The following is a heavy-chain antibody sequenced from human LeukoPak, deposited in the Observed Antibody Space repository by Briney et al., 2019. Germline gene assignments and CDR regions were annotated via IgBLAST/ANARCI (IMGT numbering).Heavy chain of an antibody. V-gene: IGHV1-2*02. D-gene: IGHD3-16*01. J-gene: IGHJ3*02. CDR2: INPNSGGT. Sequence: ASVKVSCKASGYTFTGYYMHWVRQAPGQGLEWMGWINPNSGGTNYAQKFQGRVTMTRDTSISTAYMELSRLRSDDTAVYYCARVLMITFGGVTRPSAFDIWGQGTMVTVSS. CDR1: GYTFTGYY. CDR3: ARVLMITFGGVTRPSAFDI.